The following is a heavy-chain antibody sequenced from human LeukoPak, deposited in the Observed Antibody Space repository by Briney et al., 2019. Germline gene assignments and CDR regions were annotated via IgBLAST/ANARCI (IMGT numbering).Heavy chain of an antibody. CDR3: AKYGQYSSSWYGDWFDP. J-gene: IGHJ5*02. CDR2: ISGSGGST. V-gene: IGHV3-23*01. CDR1: GFRFSDYA. D-gene: IGHD6-13*01. Sequence: GGSLRLSCAASGFRFSDYAMSWVRQAPGKGLEWVSAISGSGGSTYYADSVKGRFTISRDNSKHTRYLQMNSLRAEDTAVYYCAKYGQYSSSWYGDWFDPWGQGTLVSVSS.